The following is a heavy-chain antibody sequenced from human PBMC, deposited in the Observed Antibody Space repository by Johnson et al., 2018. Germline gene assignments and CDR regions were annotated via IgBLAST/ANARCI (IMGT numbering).Heavy chain of an antibody. Sequence: QVQLVQSGRGVVQPGRSLRLSCAASGFSFSNYAMHWVRQAPAKGLEWVAVISHVGSNKNYANSIKDRFTISSKNSKNTLYLQMNSLRVEDTAVYYYARLSGRQPYHYYYMYVWGKGTTVTVSS. CDR2: ISHVGSNK. V-gene: IGHV3-30-3*01. CDR1: GFSFSNYA. J-gene: IGHJ6*03. D-gene: IGHD6-6*01. CDR3: ARLSGRQPYHYYYMYV.